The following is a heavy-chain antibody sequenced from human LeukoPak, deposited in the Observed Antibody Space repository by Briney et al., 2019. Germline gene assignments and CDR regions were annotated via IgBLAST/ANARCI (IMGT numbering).Heavy chain of an antibody. D-gene: IGHD1-1*01. CDR2: IYYSGST. CDR1: GGSISSYY. V-gene: IGHV4-59*01. J-gene: IGHJ4*02. CDR3: ARVQRPLDGADY. Sequence: KPSETLSLTCTVSGGSISSYYWSWIRQPPGKGLEWIGYIYYSGSTYYNPSLKSRVTISVDTSKNLFSLKLSSVTAADTAVYYCARVQRPLDGADYWGQGTLVTASS.